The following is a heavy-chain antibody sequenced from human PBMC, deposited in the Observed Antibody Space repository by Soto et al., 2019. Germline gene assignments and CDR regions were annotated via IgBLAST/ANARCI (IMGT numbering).Heavy chain of an antibody. V-gene: IGHV3-74*01. Sequence: EVQLVESGGGLVQPGGSLRLSCADSGFSFSSYWMHWLRQGPEKGLVWVSRINTDGSSTNYADSVKGRFTSSRDNAKSTLYLPMNSLRAEDTAVYYCASSPGGYYTDWGQGTVVTVSS. CDR2: INTDGSST. J-gene: IGHJ3*01. CDR1: GFSFSSYW. D-gene: IGHD2-8*02. CDR3: ASSPGGYYTD.